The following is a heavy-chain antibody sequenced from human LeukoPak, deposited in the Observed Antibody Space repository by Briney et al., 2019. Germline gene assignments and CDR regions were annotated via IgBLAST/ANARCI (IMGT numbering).Heavy chain of an antibody. D-gene: IGHD3-10*01. CDR2: IYSGGDT. Sequence: GGSLRLSCAASGFTFSSYAMSWVRQAPGKGLEWVSAIYSGGDTYHADSVKGRFTIFRDNSRNTVHLQMNRLTTEDTAVYYCARAGVHYGSGNDAFDIWGQGTMVTVSS. CDR3: ARAGVHYGSGNDAFDI. CDR1: GFTFSSYA. V-gene: IGHV3-66*01. J-gene: IGHJ3*02.